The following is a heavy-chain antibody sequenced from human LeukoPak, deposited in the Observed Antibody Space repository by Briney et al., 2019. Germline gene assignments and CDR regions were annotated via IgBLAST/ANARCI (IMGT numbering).Heavy chain of an antibody. CDR2: INNSGNT. Sequence: SETPSLTCTVSGDSISSSSFNWGWIRQPPGQGLEWIGSINNSGNTYYNSSLRSRLTMSVDTSKNQFSLRLTSVTATDTAVYYCVRQWDYWGQGSLVTVSS. CDR1: GDSISSSSFN. V-gene: IGHV4-39*01. J-gene: IGHJ4*02. CDR3: VRQWDY.